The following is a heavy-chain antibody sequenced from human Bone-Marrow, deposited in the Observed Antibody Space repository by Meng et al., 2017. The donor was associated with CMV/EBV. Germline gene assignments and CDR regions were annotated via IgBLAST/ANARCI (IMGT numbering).Heavy chain of an antibody. CDR1: GGTFSSYT. Sequence: SAKVSCKASGGTFSSYTISWVRQAPGQGHEWMGRIIPILGIANYAQKFQGRVTITADKSTSTAYMELSSLRPEDTAVYYCARDPLGGFWSGWAANWGQGTLVTVSS. CDR3: ARDPLGGFWSGWAAN. D-gene: IGHD3-3*01. J-gene: IGHJ4*02. V-gene: IGHV1-69*04. CDR2: IIPILGIA.